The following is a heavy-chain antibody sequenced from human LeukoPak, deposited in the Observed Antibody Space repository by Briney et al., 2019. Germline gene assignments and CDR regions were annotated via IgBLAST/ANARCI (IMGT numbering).Heavy chain of an antibody. CDR3: ARVDCYDSSGPNFDY. CDR1: GGTFSSYA. D-gene: IGHD3-22*01. Sequence: GASVKVSCKASGGTFSSYAISWVRQAPGQGLEWMGGIIPIFGTANYAQKFQGRVTITADESTSTAYMELSSLRSEDTAVYYCARVDCYDSSGPNFDYWGQGTLVTVSS. J-gene: IGHJ4*02. V-gene: IGHV1-69*01. CDR2: IIPIFGTA.